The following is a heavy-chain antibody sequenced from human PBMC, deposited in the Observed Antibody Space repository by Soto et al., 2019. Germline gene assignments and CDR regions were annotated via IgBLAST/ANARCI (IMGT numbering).Heavy chain of an antibody. Sequence: SETLSLTCAVYGGSFSGYYWSWIRQPPGKGLEWIGEINHSGSTYDNPSLNSRVAISVDTSKNQFSLKLSSVTAADTAVYYCAKTLYDFWSGYYTGNWFDPWGQGTLVTVSS. CDR1: GGSFSGYY. CDR3: AKTLYDFWSGYYTGNWFDP. D-gene: IGHD3-3*01. V-gene: IGHV4-34*01. CDR2: INHSGST. J-gene: IGHJ5*02.